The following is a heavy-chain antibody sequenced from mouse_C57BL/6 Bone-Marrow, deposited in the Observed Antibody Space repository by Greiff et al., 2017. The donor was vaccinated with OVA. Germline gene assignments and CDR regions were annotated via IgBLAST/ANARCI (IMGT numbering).Heavy chain of an antibody. Sequence: QVQLQQSGAELVRPGASVTLSCKASGYTFTDYEMHWVKQTPVHGLEWIGAIDPETGGTAYNQKFKGKAILTADKSSSTAYMELRSLTSEDSAVYYCTGRVSDYYGSRYCYFDYWGQGTTLTVSS. CDR1: GYTFTDYE. D-gene: IGHD1-1*01. CDR3: TGRVSDYYGSRYCYFDY. V-gene: IGHV1-15*01. J-gene: IGHJ2*01. CDR2: IDPETGGT.